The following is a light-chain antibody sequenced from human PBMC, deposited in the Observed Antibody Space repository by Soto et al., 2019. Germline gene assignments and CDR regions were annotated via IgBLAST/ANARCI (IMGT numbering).Light chain of an antibody. V-gene: IGKV4-1*01. CDR1: QSDLYSSSNKNY. CDR2: WAS. J-gene: IGKJ4*01. CDR3: ENRSSWSPRLS. Sequence: DIVMTQSPDSLAVSLGERSTINCKSIQSDLYSSSNKNYLACYQQKPGQHPKLLIYWASTRESVVHDRFSGRGSGTDLSFTISSLQAENVALYYCENRSSWSPRLSFGGGTKVEI.